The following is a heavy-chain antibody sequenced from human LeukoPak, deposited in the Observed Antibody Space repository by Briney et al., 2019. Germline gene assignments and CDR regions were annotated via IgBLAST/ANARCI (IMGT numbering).Heavy chain of an antibody. D-gene: IGHD1-20*01. V-gene: IGHV3-21*01. J-gene: IGHJ4*02. Sequence: GGSLRLSCAASRFTFTTYRMNWVRQPPGKGLEWVSSISSSGGHIYYADSVRGRFTVSRDNAENSLYLRMNSLRVEDTAVYYCARSIGSNWSPFDYWGQGTLVSVSS. CDR3: ARSIGSNWSPFDY. CDR2: ISSSGGHI. CDR1: RFTFTTYR.